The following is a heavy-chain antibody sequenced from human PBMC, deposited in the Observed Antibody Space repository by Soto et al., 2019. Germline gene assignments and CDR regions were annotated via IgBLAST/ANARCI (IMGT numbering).Heavy chain of an antibody. V-gene: IGHV6-1*01. CDR3: ARGEQYSGRIFDY. CDR1: GDSVSSTSAG. Sequence: QTLSLTCAITGDSVSSTSAGWSWVRQSPSRGLEWLGRTYYMSKWYYEYAVSVRGRITINPDTSKNQYSLQLNSVTPEDTAVYFCARGEQYSGRIFDYWGQGTLVTVS. J-gene: IGHJ4*01. D-gene: IGHD1-26*01. CDR2: TYYMSKWYY.